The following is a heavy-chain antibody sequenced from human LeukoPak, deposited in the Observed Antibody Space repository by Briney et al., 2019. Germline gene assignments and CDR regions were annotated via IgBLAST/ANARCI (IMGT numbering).Heavy chain of an antibody. Sequence: KSSETLSLTCTVSGGSISSYYWSWIRQPPGKGLEWIGYIYYSGSTNYNPSLKSRVTISVDTSKNQSSLKLSSVTAADTAVYYCARHVRVLKTYYDFWSGYPEGYFDYWGRGTLVTVSS. CDR1: GGSISSYY. CDR2: IYYSGST. CDR3: ARHVRVLKTYYDFWSGYPEGYFDY. V-gene: IGHV4-59*08. D-gene: IGHD3-3*01. J-gene: IGHJ4*02.